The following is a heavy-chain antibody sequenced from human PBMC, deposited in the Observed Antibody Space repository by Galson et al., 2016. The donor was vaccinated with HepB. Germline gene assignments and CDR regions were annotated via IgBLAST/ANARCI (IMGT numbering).Heavy chain of an antibody. J-gene: IGHJ4*02. D-gene: IGHD4-17*01. Sequence: SVKVSCKASGYTFSTYGLSWVRQAPGQGLEWVGWISGYDDTTNYAQKLQGRVTLTTDSSTNIAYMELRSLRSDDTAVYYCARALYGAHNYFDSWGQGALVTVSS. CDR2: ISGYDDTT. CDR1: GYTFSTYG. CDR3: ARALYGAHNYFDS. V-gene: IGHV1-18*01.